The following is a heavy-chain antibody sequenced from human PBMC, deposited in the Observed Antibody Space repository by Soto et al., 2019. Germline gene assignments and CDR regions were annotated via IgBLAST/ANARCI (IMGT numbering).Heavy chain of an antibody. Sequence: SETLSLTCADYGGSFSGYCWSWIRQPPGKGLEWIGEINHSGSTNYNPSLKSRVTISVDTSKNQFSLKLSSVTAADTAVYYCARDSSGYYFGYWGQGTLVTVSS. V-gene: IGHV4-34*01. D-gene: IGHD3-22*01. CDR1: GGSFSGYC. J-gene: IGHJ4*02. CDR2: INHSGST. CDR3: ARDSSGYYFGY.